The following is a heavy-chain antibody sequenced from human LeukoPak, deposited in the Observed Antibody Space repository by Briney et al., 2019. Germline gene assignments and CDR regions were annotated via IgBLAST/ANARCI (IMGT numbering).Heavy chain of an antibody. V-gene: IGHV3-30-3*02. D-gene: IGHD3-22*01. CDR2: ISYDGTDK. J-gene: IGHJ4*02. CDR1: GFTFSRYA. CDR3: AKNDHYYDSSGYYYVDY. Sequence: GRSLRLSCAASGFTFSRYAMHWVRQAPGKGLEWVALISYDGTDKSYADSVKGRFTISRDNSKNTLYLQMNSLRAEDTAVYYCAKNDHYYDSSGYYYVDYWGQGTLVTVSS.